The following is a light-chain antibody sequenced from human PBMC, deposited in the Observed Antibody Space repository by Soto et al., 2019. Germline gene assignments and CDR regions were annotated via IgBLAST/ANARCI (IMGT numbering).Light chain of an antibody. CDR3: QQYGSPPIT. Sequence: EIVMTQSPATLSVTPGERATLSCRASQSISSNLAWDQQKPGQAPRLLMFRTSSRATGTPDRFSGSGSGTDFTLTISRLEPEDFAVYYCQQYGSPPITFGQGTRLEIK. CDR2: RTS. CDR1: QSISSN. V-gene: IGKV3-20*01. J-gene: IGKJ5*01.